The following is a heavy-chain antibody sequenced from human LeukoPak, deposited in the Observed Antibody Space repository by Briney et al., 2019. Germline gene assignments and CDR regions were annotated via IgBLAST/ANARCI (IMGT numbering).Heavy chain of an antibody. D-gene: IGHD3-22*01. CDR2: MNPNSGNT. J-gene: IGHJ4*02. CDR3: ASSGYYWAAGY. CDR1: GYTFTSYD. Sequence: ASVKVSCKASGYTFTSYDINWVRQATGQGLEWMGWMNPNSGNTNYAQKLQGRVTMTTDTSTSTAYMELRSLRSDDTAVYYCASSGYYWAAGYWGQGTLVTVSS. V-gene: IGHV1-18*01.